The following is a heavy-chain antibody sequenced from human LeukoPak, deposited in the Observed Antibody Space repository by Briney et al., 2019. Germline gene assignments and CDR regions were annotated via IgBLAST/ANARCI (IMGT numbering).Heavy chain of an antibody. CDR3: ARGGPGRMVRGVKRWFDP. D-gene: IGHD3-10*01. Sequence: KPSATLSLTFAVYGXSFSAYYWSWLRQPPGKELERILDINHSGSTNYNPSLKSRVTISVDTSKNQFSLKLSSVTAADTAVYYCARGGPGRMVRGVKRWFDPWGQGTLVTVSS. CDR2: INHSGST. V-gene: IGHV4-34*01. CDR1: GXSFSAYY. J-gene: IGHJ5*02.